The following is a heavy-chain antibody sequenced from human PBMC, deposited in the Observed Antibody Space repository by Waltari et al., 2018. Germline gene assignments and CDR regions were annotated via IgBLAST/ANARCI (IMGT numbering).Heavy chain of an antibody. Sequence: QVQLVESGGGLVKPGGSLRLSCAASGFTLSDYSLSWLRQAPGKGLEWVSYISSSGSTIYYADSVKGRFTISRDNAKNSLYLQMNSLRAEDTAVYYCATYYDFWNDYFDYWGQGTLVTVSS. CDR2: ISSSGSTI. CDR1: GFTLSDYS. CDR3: ATYYDFWNDYFDY. V-gene: IGHV3-11*01. J-gene: IGHJ4*02. D-gene: IGHD3-3*01.